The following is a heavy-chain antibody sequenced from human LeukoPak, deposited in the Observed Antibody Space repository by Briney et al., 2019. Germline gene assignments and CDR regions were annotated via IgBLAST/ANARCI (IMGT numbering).Heavy chain of an antibody. V-gene: IGHV3-30*18. D-gene: IGHD3-16*01. Sequence: GGSLRLSCAASGFTFSSYGMHWVRQAPGKGLEWVAVISYDGSNKYYADSVKGRFTISRDNSKNTLYLQMNSLRAEDTAVYYCAKDLQAWGYFDYWGQGTLVTVSS. CDR1: GFTFSSYG. J-gene: IGHJ4*02. CDR3: AKDLQAWGYFDY. CDR2: ISYDGSNK.